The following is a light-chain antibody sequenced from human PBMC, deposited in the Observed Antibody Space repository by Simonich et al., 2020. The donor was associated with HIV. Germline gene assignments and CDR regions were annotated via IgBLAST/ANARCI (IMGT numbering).Light chain of an antibody. Sequence: QSALTQPASVSGSTGQPITISCTGTSSNVGNYNLCSWYQHHPGKSPTLMIYECRWRPSGVSNRFSGSKSGNTASLTISGLQAEDEADYYCCSYGGSRTLVFGGGTKLTVL. CDR3: CSYGGSRTLV. J-gene: IGLJ2*01. CDR1: SSNVGNYNL. V-gene: IGLV2-23*01. CDR2: ECR.